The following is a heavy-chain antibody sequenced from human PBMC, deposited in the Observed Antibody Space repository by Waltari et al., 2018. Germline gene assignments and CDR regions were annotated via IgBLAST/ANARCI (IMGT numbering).Heavy chain of an antibody. V-gene: IGHV4-34*01. CDR3: ARGLMGAARRWGWFDP. CDR1: GGSFSGYY. Sequence: YGGSFSGYYWSWIRQPPGKGLEWIGEINHSGSTNYNPSLKSRVTISVDTSKNQFSLKLSSVTAADTALYYCARGLMGAARRWGWFDPWGQGTLVTVSS. CDR2: INHSGST. J-gene: IGHJ5*02. D-gene: IGHD6-6*01.